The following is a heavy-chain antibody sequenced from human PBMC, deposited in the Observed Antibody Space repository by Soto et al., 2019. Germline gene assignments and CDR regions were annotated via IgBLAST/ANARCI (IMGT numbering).Heavy chain of an antibody. CDR2: TYYRSKWFN. V-gene: IGHV6-1*01. J-gene: IGHJ3*02. CDR1: GDSVSSNTAA. Sequence: SQTLSLTCAISGDSVSSNTAAWSWIRQSPSRGLEWLGRTYYRSKWFNGYALSVKSRITINPDTSKNQFSLQLNSVTPEGTALYYCARGQEVGNAFDIWGQGTLVTVSS. CDR3: ARGQEVGNAFDI. D-gene: IGHD1-1*01.